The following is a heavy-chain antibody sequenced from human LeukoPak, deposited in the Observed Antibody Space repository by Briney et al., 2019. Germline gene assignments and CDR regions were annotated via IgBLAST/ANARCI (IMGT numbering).Heavy chain of an antibody. D-gene: IGHD1-26*01. Sequence: PSETLSLTCTVSGGSISSYYWSWIRQPPGKGLEWIGYIYYSGSTNYNPSLKSRVTISVDTSKNQFSLKLSSVTAADTAVYYCARARSKTCFDPWGQGTLVTVS. CDR3: ARARSKTCFDP. CDR1: GGSISSYY. CDR2: IYYSGST. J-gene: IGHJ5*02. V-gene: IGHV4-59*01.